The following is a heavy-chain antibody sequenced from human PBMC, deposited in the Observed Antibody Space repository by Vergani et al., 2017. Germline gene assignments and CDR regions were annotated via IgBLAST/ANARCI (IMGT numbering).Heavy chain of an antibody. D-gene: IGHD3-16*01. Sequence: QVQLVESGGGVVQRGGSLRLSCATSGFTLSNYDMQWIRQGPGKGLEFVAFIQFDGSNQYYADSVKGRFTLSRDCSKNTLYLQMNSLRTDDTATYYCAKHFRGWGSDYWGQGTQVIVSS. V-gene: IGHV3-30*02. J-gene: IGHJ4*02. CDR1: GFTLSNYD. CDR3: AKHFRGWGSDY. CDR2: IQFDGSNQ.